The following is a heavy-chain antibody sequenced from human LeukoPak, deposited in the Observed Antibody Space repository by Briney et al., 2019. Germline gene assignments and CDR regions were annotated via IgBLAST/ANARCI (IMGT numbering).Heavy chain of an antibody. CDR1: GGSARSYY. V-gene: IGHV4-59*02. Sequence: SETLSLTCIVSGGSARSYYWSWIRQPPGEGLEWIAYIHNSGNTNYNPSLKSRVTMSVDTSKNQFSLKLRSVTAADTAVYYCVRDWEGFNFDIWGQGTMVTVSS. D-gene: IGHD1-26*01. CDR3: VRDWEGFNFDI. J-gene: IGHJ3*02. CDR2: IHNSGNT.